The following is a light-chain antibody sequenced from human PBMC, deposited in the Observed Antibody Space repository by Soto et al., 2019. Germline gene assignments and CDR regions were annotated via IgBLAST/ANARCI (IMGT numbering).Light chain of an antibody. CDR3: AAWDDSLNGSYV. Sequence: QPALNQPPSAYGTPGQRVTISCSGSSSNIGSNTVNWYRQLPGTAPKLLIYSNNQRPSGVPDRFSGSKSGTSASLAISGLQSEDEADYYCAAWDDSLNGSYVFGTGTKVTVL. CDR1: SSNIGSNT. CDR2: SNN. V-gene: IGLV1-44*01. J-gene: IGLJ1*01.